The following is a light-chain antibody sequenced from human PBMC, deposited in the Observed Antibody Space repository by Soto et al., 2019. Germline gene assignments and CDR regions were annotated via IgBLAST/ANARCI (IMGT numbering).Light chain of an antibody. CDR3: CSYAGSYTYV. V-gene: IGLV2-11*01. J-gene: IGLJ1*01. Sequence: QSALTQPRSVSGSPGQSVTISCTGTSSDVGAYNYVSWYQQHPGKAPKLMIYDVSKRPSGVTDRFSGSKSGNTASLTISGLKADDEADYSCCSYAGSYTYVFGTGTKLTV. CDR1: SSDVGAYNY. CDR2: DVS.